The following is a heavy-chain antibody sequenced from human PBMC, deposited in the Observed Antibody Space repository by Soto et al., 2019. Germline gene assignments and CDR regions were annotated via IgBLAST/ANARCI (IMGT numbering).Heavy chain of an antibody. CDR1: GFPFGENA. CDR3: AKEDTSSGSLDY. CDR2: ISDSGATT. D-gene: IGHD6-19*01. J-gene: IGHJ4*02. V-gene: IGHV3-23*01. Sequence: GGSLRLSCAASGFPFGENAMSWVRQAPGKGLEWVSGISDSGATTYYADSVGGRFTISRDNSKNTLYLQMKSLRAEDSASYYCAKEDTSSGSLDYWGQGALGTVSS.